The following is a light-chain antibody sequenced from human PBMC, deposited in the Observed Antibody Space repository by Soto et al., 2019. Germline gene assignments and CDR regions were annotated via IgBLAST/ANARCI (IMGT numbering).Light chain of an antibody. CDR2: HAS. Sequence: EIVMTQSPATLSVSPGERTTLSCRASQSVRSNLAWYQQKPGQAPRLLIYHASTRATGIPATFSGSGSGTEFTLTISSLQSEDFAVYYCQQYNDWPFTFGPGTKVDVK. V-gene: IGKV3-15*01. CDR3: QQYNDWPFT. CDR1: QSVRSN. J-gene: IGKJ3*01.